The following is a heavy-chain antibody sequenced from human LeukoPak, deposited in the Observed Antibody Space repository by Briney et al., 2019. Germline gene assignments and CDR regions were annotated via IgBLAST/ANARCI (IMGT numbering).Heavy chain of an antibody. CDR2: ISSSSSYI. CDR1: GFTFSSYG. V-gene: IGHV3-21*01. J-gene: IGHJ6*02. Sequence: SGGSLRLSCAASGFTFSSYGMHWVRQAPGKGLEWVSSISSSSSYIYYADSVKGRFTISRDNSKNTLYLQMNSLRAEDTAVYYCARDSFYGDYYYYGMDVWGQGTTVTVSS. CDR3: ARDSFYGDYYYYGMDV. D-gene: IGHD4-17*01.